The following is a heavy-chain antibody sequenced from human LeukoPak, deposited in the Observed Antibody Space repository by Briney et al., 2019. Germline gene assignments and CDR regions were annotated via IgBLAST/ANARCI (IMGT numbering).Heavy chain of an antibody. J-gene: IGHJ6*03. CDR2: IYYSGST. D-gene: IGHD2-21*01. CDR1: GGSISSSSYY. Sequence: SETLSLTCTVSGGSISSSSYYWGWIRQPPGKGLEWIGSIYYSGSTYYNPSLKSRVTISVDTSKNQFSLKLSSVTAADTAVYYCAREKLAYCGGDCYSNYYYYMDVWGKGTTVTVSS. V-gene: IGHV4-39*07. CDR3: AREKLAYCGGDCYSNYYYYMDV.